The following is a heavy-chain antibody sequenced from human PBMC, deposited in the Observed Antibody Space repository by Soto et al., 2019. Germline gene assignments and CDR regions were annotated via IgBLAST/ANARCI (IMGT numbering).Heavy chain of an antibody. CDR3: ARGREQWLVRSVSWFDP. D-gene: IGHD6-19*01. CDR1: GGSFSGYY. Sequence: QVQLQQWGAGLLKPSETLSLTCAVYGGSFSGYYWSWIRQPPGKGLEWIGEINHSGSTNYNPSLKSRVTISVDTSKNQFSLKLSSVTAADTAVYYCARGREQWLVRSVSWFDPWGQGTLVTVSS. V-gene: IGHV4-34*01. J-gene: IGHJ5*02. CDR2: INHSGST.